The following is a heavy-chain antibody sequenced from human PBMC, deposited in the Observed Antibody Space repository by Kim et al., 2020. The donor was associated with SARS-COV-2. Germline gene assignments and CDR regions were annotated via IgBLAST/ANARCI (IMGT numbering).Heavy chain of an antibody. CDR3: ARDKELRYFDWSPNLDRVWHYYYYGMDV. Sequence: GGSLRLSCAASGFTVSSNYMSWVRQAPGKGLEWVSVIYSGGSTYYADSVKGRFTISRDNSKNTLYLQMNSLRAEDTAVYYCARDKELRYFDWSPNLDRVWHYYYYGMDVWGQGTTVTVSS. V-gene: IGHV3-53*01. D-gene: IGHD3-9*01. J-gene: IGHJ6*02. CDR1: GFTVSSNY. CDR2: IYSGGST.